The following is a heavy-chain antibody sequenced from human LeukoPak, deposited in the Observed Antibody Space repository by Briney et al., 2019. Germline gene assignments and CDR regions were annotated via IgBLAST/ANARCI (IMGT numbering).Heavy chain of an antibody. Sequence: PGGSLRLSCAASGFTFDDYAMHWVCQAPGKGLEWVSLISWDGGSTYYADSVKGRFTISRDNSKNSLYLQMNSLRAEDTALYYCAKDGKKMVTYYYYMDVWGKGTTVTVSS. CDR2: ISWDGGST. CDR1: GFTFDDYA. J-gene: IGHJ6*03. V-gene: IGHV3-43D*03. D-gene: IGHD5-18*01. CDR3: AKDGKKMVTYYYYMDV.